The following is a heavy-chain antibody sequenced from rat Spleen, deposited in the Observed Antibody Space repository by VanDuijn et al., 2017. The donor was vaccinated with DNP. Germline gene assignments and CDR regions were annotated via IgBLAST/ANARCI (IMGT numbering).Heavy chain of an antibody. J-gene: IGHJ4*01. CDR2: IIYDGSHT. V-gene: IGHV5-17*01. Sequence: EVQLVESGGGVVQPGNSLKLSCAASGFTFSDSAMAWVRQSPKKGLEWVATIIYDGSHTFYRDSVQGRFTISRDNAKSTLYLQMNSLRSEDMATYYCARAGYYGHGGAMDAWGQGTSVTVSS. D-gene: IGHD1-6*01. CDR3: ARAGYYGHGGAMDA. CDR1: GFTFSDSA.